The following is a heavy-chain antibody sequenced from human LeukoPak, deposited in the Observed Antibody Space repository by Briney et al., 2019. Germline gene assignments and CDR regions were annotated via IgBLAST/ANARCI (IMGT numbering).Heavy chain of an antibody. V-gene: IGHV3-21*01. CDR2: ISSSSSYI. J-gene: IGHJ4*02. Sequence: GGSLRLSCAASGFTFSNYAMNWVRQAPGKGLEWVSSISSSSSYIYYADSVKGRFTISRDNAKNSLYLQMNSLRAEDTAVYYCAREGGGSGSYSRRDFDYWGQGTLVTVSS. CDR1: GFTFSNYA. CDR3: AREGGGSGSYSRRDFDY. D-gene: IGHD1-26*01.